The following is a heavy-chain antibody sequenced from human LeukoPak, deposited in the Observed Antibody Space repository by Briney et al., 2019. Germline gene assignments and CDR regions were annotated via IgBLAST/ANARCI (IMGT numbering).Heavy chain of an antibody. CDR3: ARGGYYFDY. J-gene: IGHJ4*02. CDR2: ISGSSSTI. D-gene: IGHD3-16*01. V-gene: IGHV3-48*01. CDR1: GFTFSSYA. Sequence: GGSLRLSYAASGFTFSSYAMSWVRQAPGKGLEWVSYISGSSSTIYYADSVKGRFTISRDNAKNSLYLQMNSLRAEDTAVYYCARGGYYFDYWGQGTLVTVSS.